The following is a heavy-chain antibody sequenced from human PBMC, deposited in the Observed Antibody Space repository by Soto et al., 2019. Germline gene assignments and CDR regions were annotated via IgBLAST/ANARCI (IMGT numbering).Heavy chain of an antibody. Sequence: GASVKVSCKASGYPFITYSITWVRQAPGQALEWMGSISAYNGDTNYAQKLQGRVTMTTDTSTSTAYMELTNLISDDAALYYCARGDRSPNYWGQGTLVTVSS. CDR1: GYPFITYS. CDR2: ISAYNGDT. V-gene: IGHV1-18*01. D-gene: IGHD1-26*01. J-gene: IGHJ4*02. CDR3: ARGDRSPNY.